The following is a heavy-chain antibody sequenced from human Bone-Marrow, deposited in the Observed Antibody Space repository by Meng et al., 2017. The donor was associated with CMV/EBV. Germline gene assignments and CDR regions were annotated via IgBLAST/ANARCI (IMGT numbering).Heavy chain of an antibody. CDR1: GGTFGTVG. D-gene: IGHD3-16*02. J-gene: IGHJ4*02. Sequence: KTSGGTFGTVGINWVRQAPGQGLEWMGGVIPLFSTSNYAQKFQDRLTITTDESTATAYMELRGLRSEDTAIYFCARSGVGSYRFFVYWGQGTLVTVSS. CDR3: ARSGVGSYRFFVY. V-gene: IGHV1-69*05. CDR2: VIPLFSTS.